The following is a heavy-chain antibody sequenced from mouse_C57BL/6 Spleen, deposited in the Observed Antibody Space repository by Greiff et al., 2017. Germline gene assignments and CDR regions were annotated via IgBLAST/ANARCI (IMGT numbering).Heavy chain of an antibody. CDR1: GFTFSDYG. Sequence: EVKLVESGGGLVKPGGSLKLSCAASGFTFSDYGMHWVRQAPEKGLEWVAYISSGSSTIYYADTVKGRFTISRDNATNTLFLQMTSLRSEDTAMYYCAIPPGPYSSYWYFEVWGTGTTVTVAS. CDR3: AIPPGPYSSYWYFEV. CDR2: ISSGSSTI. J-gene: IGHJ1*03. V-gene: IGHV5-17*01. D-gene: IGHD1-1*01.